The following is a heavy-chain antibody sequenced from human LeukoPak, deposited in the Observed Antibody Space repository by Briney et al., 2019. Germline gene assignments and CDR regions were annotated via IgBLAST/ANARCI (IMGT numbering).Heavy chain of an antibody. CDR3: ARGRLWTWDY. CDR2: INYSGST. J-gene: IGHJ4*02. Sequence: SETLSLTCTVSSASISTYHWTWIRQPPGKGLEWIGYINYSGSTNYNPSLGSRVAISIDTSKNQFSLKLTSVTAADTAVYYCARGRLWTWDYWGQGALVTVSS. V-gene: IGHV4-59*08. CDR1: SASISTYH. D-gene: IGHD4/OR15-4a*01.